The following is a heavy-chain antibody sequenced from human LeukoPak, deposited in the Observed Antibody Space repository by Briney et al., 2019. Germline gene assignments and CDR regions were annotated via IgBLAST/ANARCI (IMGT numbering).Heavy chain of an antibody. V-gene: IGHV3-74*01. Sequence: GGSLRLSCAASGFTFSSYWMHWVRQAPGKGLVWVSRINSDGSSTSYADSVKGRFTISRDNAKNTLYLQMNSLRAEDTAVYYCARDITVYSSSWSPGPTYLGYGMDVWGQGTTVTVSS. J-gene: IGHJ6*02. CDR3: ARDITVYSSSWSPGPTYLGYGMDV. CDR1: GFTFSSYW. D-gene: IGHD6-13*01. CDR2: INSDGSST.